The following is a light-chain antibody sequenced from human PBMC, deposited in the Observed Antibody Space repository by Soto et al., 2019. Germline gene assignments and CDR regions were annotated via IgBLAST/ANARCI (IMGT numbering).Light chain of an antibody. CDR2: DGS. Sequence: DIQMTQSPSTLSASVGDRVTITCRASQSISGYLAWYQQKPGEAPKLLIYDGSTLESGVPSRFSGSGSGTDFTLTISSLQPEDFATYYCQQANSFPITFGQGTRLETK. CDR1: QSISGY. V-gene: IGKV1-5*01. CDR3: QQANSFPIT. J-gene: IGKJ5*01.